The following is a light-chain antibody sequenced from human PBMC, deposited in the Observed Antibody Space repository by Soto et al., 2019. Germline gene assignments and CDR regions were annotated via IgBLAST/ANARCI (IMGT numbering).Light chain of an antibody. CDR2: EVS. Sequence: QSVLTQPASVSGSPGQSITISCTGTSSDVGAYNYVSWHQQHPGKAPKLMIYEVSNRPSGVSNRFSGSKSGNTASLTISGLQAEDAADYYCSSYTGSSTVVFGGGTKLTVL. V-gene: IGLV2-14*01. CDR1: SSDVGAYNY. CDR3: SSYTGSSTVV. J-gene: IGLJ2*01.